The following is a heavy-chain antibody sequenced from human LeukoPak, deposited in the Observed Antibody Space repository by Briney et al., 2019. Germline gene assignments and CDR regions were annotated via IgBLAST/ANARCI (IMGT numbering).Heavy chain of an antibody. J-gene: IGHJ5*02. CDR2: ISSSGSTI. CDR3: ARVGSGYWFDP. D-gene: IGHD6-19*01. V-gene: IGHV3-48*03. Sequence: PGGSLRLSCAASGFTFSSYEMNWVRQAPGKGLEWVSYISSSGSTIYYADSVKGRFTISRDNARNSLYLQMNSLRAEDTAVYYCARVGSGYWFDPWGQGTLVTVSS. CDR1: GFTFSSYE.